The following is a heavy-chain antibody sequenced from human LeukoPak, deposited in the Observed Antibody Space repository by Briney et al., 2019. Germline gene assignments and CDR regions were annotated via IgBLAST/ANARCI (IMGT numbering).Heavy chain of an antibody. J-gene: IGHJ3*02. CDR2: ISSSGSTI. CDR3: ARDPGYSSGFTI. V-gene: IGHV3-48*03. D-gene: IGHD5-18*01. CDR1: GFTFSSYE. Sequence: GGSLRLSCAASGFTFSSYEMNWVRQAPGKGLEWVSYISSSGSTIYYADSVKGRFTISRDNAKNSLYLQMNSLRAEDTALYYCARDPGYSSGFTICSQGTMVTVSS.